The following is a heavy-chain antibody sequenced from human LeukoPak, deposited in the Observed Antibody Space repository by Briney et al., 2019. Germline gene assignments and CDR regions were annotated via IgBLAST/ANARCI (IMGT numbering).Heavy chain of an antibody. CDR2: INSETGGT. Sequence: ASVKVCCKASGYTFSGYYMHWVRQAPGQGLEWMGFINSETGGTSYAQKFQGRVTMTKDTSVNTVYMELRRLSSEETAIYYCARGYSGSYSIYDAFDIWGQGTMVTVSS. CDR3: ARGYSGSYSIYDAFDI. J-gene: IGHJ3*02. D-gene: IGHD1-26*01. CDR1: GYTFSGYY. V-gene: IGHV1-2*02.